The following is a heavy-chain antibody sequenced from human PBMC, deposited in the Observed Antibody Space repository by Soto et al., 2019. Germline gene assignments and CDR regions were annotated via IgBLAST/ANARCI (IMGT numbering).Heavy chain of an antibody. CDR1: GGTFSSYA. Sequence: SMKVSCKASGGTFSSYAISWVRQAPGQGLEWMGGIIPIFGTANYAQKFQGRVTITADESTSTAYMELSSLRSEDTAVYYCARWIAVAGTRNWFDPWGQGTLVTVSS. V-gene: IGHV1-69*13. CDR2: IIPIFGTA. J-gene: IGHJ5*02. D-gene: IGHD6-19*01. CDR3: ARWIAVAGTRNWFDP.